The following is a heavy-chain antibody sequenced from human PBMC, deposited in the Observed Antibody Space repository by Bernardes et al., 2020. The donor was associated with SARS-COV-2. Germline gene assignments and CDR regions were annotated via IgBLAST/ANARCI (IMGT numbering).Heavy chain of an antibody. V-gene: IGHV4-34*01. D-gene: IGHD1-7*01. CDR2: INHSGST. CDR3: ARGGTWELRYYYGMDV. Sequence: SETLSVRCGVCGGSFSGYYWNWIRKPPGKGLEWIGEINHSGSTNYNPSLKSRVTTSVDTSKNQFSLKLSSVTAADTAVYYCARGGTWELRYYYGMDVWGQGTTVTVSS. J-gene: IGHJ6*02. CDR1: GGSFSGYY.